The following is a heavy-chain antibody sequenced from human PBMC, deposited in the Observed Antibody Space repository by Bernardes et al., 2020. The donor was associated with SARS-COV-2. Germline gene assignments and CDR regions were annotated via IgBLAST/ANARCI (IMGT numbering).Heavy chain of an antibody. Sequence: SETLSLTCTVSGGSISSGTYYWSWIRQPAGKGLEWIGRFYTRGRTNYNPSLKSRVTISIDTSKNQFSLSLTSVTAADTAVYYCARDLVDWGQGTLVTGSS. CDR1: GGSISSGTYY. CDR3: ARDLVD. J-gene: IGHJ4*02. D-gene: IGHD2-8*02. CDR2: FYTRGRT. V-gene: IGHV4-61*02.